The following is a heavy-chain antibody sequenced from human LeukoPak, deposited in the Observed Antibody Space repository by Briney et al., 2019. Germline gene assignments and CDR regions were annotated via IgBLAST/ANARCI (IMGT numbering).Heavy chain of an antibody. CDR3: ARTGRDGYLNYWYFDL. V-gene: IGHV2-70*04. Sequence: SGPTLVNPTQTLTLTCTFSGFSLSTSGMRVSWIRQPPGKALEWLARIDWDDDKFYSTSLETRLTISKDTSKNQVVLTMTNMDPVDTATYYCARTGRDGYLNYWYFDLWGRGTLVTVSS. CDR2: IDWDDDK. D-gene: IGHD5-24*01. J-gene: IGHJ2*01. CDR1: GFSLSTSGMR.